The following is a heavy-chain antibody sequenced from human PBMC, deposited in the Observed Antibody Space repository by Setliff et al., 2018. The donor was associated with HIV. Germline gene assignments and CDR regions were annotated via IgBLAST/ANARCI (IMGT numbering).Heavy chain of an antibody. J-gene: IGHJ4*02. V-gene: IGHV3-15*01. CDR1: GFTFSHAW. Sequence: PGGSLRLSCVGSGFTFSHAWMSWVRQAPGKGLEWIGRMKSEVGGGTIDYAAPVNGRFVISRDDSRNTLYLRMSSLRTEDTAVYYCTKGTRYSSFWGQGTLVTVSS. CDR3: TKGTRYSSF. D-gene: IGHD6-19*01. CDR2: MKSEVGGGTI.